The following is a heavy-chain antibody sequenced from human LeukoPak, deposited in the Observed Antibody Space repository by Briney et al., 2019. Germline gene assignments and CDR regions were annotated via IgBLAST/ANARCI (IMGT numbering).Heavy chain of an antibody. J-gene: IGHJ4*02. D-gene: IGHD5-24*01. CDR3: ARWSRDGYNYFDY. CDR1: GGSISSYY. CDR2: IYYSGST. Sequence: SETLSLTCTVSGGSISSYYWTWIRQPPGKGLEWIGYIYYSGSTNYNPSLKSRVTISLDTSKNQFSLKLRSVTAAYTAVYYCARWSRDGYNYFDYWGQGTLVTVSS. V-gene: IGHV4-59*01.